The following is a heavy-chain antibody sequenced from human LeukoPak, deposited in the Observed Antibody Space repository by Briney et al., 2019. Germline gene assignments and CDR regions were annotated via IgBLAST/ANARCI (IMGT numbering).Heavy chain of an antibody. CDR1: GYSFTNYW. J-gene: IGHJ5*02. V-gene: IGHV5-51*01. CDR2: IYPGDSDT. Sequence: GESLKISCTGSGYSFTNYWIAWVRQMPGKGLEWMGIIYPGDSDTRYSPPFQGQVTISADKSINTAYLQWSSLRASDTAMYYCARSTTRVTFAWFDLWGQGTLVTVSS. D-gene: IGHD3-22*01. CDR3: ARSTTRVTFAWFDL.